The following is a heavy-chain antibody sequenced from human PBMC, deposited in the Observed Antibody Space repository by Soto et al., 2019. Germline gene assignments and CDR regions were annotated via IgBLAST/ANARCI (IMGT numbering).Heavy chain of an antibody. Sequence: ASVKVSCKASGYTFTSYDINWVRQATGQGLEWMGWMNPNSGNTGYAQKFQGRVTMTRNTSISTAYMELSSLRSEDTAVYYCTIETTSSLIVANAFEIWGQGTMVTVSS. D-gene: IGHD2-15*01. CDR1: GYTFTSYD. J-gene: IGHJ3*02. V-gene: IGHV1-8*01. CDR3: TIETTSSLIVANAFEI. CDR2: MNPNSGNT.